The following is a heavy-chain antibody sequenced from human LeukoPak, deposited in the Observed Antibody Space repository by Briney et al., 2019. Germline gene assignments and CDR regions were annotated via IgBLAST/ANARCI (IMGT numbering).Heavy chain of an antibody. V-gene: IGHV3-53*01. CDR1: GGSISSSSYY. CDR3: ARGGGYDAFDI. J-gene: IGHJ3*02. D-gene: IGHD3-16*01. Sequence: ETLSLTCTVSGGSISSSSYYWGWIRQPPGKGLEWVSVIYSGGSTYYADSVKGRFTISRDNSKNTLYLQMNSLRAEDTAVYYCARGGGYDAFDIWGQGTMVTVSS. CDR2: IYSGGST.